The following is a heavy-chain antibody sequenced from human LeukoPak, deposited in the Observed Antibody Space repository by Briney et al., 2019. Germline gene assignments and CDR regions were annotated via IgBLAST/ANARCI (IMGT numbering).Heavy chain of an antibody. CDR2: IYHSGST. D-gene: IGHD6-6*01. CDR3: ARASEYSISPPDY. Sequence: PSETLSLTCAVSGYSISSGWYWGWIRQPPGKGLEWIGSIYHSGSTYYNPSLKSRVTISVDTSKNQFSLKLSSVTAADTAVYYCARASEYSISPPDYWGQGNLVTVSS. CDR1: GYSISSGWY. J-gene: IGHJ4*02. V-gene: IGHV4-38-2*01.